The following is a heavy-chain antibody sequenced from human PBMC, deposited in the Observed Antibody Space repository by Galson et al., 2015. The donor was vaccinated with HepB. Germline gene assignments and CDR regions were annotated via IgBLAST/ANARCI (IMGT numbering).Heavy chain of an antibody. D-gene: IGHD5-18*01. J-gene: IGHJ4*02. Sequence: SCKASGGTFSSYAISWVRQAPGQGLEWMGGIIPIFGIANYAQKFQGRVTITADESTSTAYMELSSLRSEDTAVCYCARENGYSYGVRYYFDYWGQGTLVTVSS. CDR1: GGTFSSYA. V-gene: IGHV1-69*01. CDR2: IIPIFGIA. CDR3: ARENGYSYGVRYYFDY.